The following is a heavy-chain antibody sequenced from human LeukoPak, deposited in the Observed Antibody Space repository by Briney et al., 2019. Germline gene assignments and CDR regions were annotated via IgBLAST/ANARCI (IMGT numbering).Heavy chain of an antibody. CDR3: AKDQRFGDLDDY. J-gene: IGHJ4*02. V-gene: IGHV3-23*01. Sequence: GGSLRLSCAASGFIFNNYAMSWVRQAPGKGLEWVSSISGTGVITYYADSVKGRFAISRDNSKNTLYLQMTSLRAEDTAVYYCAKDQRFGDLDDYRGQGTLVTVSS. CDR1: GFIFNNYA. CDR2: ISGTGVIT. D-gene: IGHD3-10*01.